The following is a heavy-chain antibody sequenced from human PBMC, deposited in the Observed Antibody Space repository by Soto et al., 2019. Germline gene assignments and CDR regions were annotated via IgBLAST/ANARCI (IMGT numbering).Heavy chain of an antibody. Sequence: QVQLQESGPGLVKPSQTLSLTCTVSGGSISSGGNYWSWIRQHPGKCMEWIGYIYYSGSTYYNPSLRSRLTISIDTSKNQFSLKLSAVTAADTAVYYCARVADDFWRGHPKYYSDYWGQGTLVTVSS. V-gene: IGHV4-31*03. CDR3: ARVADDFWRGHPKYYSDY. D-gene: IGHD3-3*01. CDR1: GGSISSGGNY. CDR2: IYYSGST. J-gene: IGHJ4*02.